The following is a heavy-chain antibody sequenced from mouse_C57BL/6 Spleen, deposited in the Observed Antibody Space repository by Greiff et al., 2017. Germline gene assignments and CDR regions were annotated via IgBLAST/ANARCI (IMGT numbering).Heavy chain of an antibody. D-gene: IGHD2-4*01. CDR3: ARKGGYDYDYAMDY. CDR1: GYSFTGYF. V-gene: IGHV1-20*01. CDR2: INPYNGDT. J-gene: IGHJ4*01. Sequence: SGPELVKPGDSVKISCKASGYSFTGYFMNWVMQSHGKSLEWIGRINPYNGDTFYNQKFKGKATLTVDKSSSTAHMELRSLTSEDSAVYYCARKGGYDYDYAMDYWGQGASVTVSS.